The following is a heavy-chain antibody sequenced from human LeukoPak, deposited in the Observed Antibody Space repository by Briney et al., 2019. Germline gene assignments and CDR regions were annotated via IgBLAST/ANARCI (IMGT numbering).Heavy chain of an antibody. CDR1: GFTFSNYW. Sequence: PGGSLRLSCAASGFTFSNYWMSWVRQAPGKGLEWVANIKKDGSEKYYVDSVKGRFTISRDNAKNSLYLQMNSLRAEDTAVYYCARDPSGSYWSYFDYWGQGTLVTVSS. CDR2: IKKDGSEK. D-gene: IGHD1-26*01. J-gene: IGHJ4*02. V-gene: IGHV3-7*01. CDR3: ARDPSGSYWSYFDY.